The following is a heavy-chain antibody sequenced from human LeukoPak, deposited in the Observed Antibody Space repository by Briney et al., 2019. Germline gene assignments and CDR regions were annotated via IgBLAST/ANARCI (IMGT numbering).Heavy chain of an antibody. CDR1: GGTFSSYA. D-gene: IGHD5-24*01. J-gene: IGHJ6*02. Sequence: SVKVSCTASGGTFSSYAISWVRQAPGQGLEWMGGIIPIFGTANYAQKFQGRVTITADESTSTAYVELSNLRSEDTAVYYCARVALGRRWLPSSYYYGMDVWGQGTTVTVSS. CDR2: IIPIFGTA. CDR3: ARVALGRRWLPSSYYYGMDV. V-gene: IGHV1-69*13.